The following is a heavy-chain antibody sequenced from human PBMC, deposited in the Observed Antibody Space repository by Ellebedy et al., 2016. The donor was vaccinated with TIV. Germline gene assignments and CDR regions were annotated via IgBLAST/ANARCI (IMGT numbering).Heavy chain of an antibody. CDR1: GGSISSSSSF. J-gene: IGHJ4*02. Sequence: SETLSLTXTVSGGSISSSSSFWGWIRQPPGKGLEWIGSIYYSGSTYYNPSLKSRVTISVDTSKNQFSLKLSSVTAADTAVYYCARYNWNDEVDYWGQGTLVTVSS. CDR3: ARYNWNDEVDY. D-gene: IGHD1-1*01. V-gene: IGHV4-39*01. CDR2: IYYSGST.